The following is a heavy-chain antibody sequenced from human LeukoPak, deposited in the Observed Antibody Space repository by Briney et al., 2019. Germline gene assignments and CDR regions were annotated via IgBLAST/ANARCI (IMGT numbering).Heavy chain of an antibody. CDR2: INPNSGGT. CDR3: AILPLWFGELLRYNWFDP. CDR1: GYTFTGYY. Sequence: GASVKVSCKASGYTFTGYYMHWVRQAPGQGLEWMGWINPNSGGTNYAQKFQGRVTMTRDTSISTAYMELSRLRSDDTAVYYCAILPLWFGELLRYNWFDPWGQGTLVTVSS. V-gene: IGHV1-2*02. D-gene: IGHD3-10*01. J-gene: IGHJ5*02.